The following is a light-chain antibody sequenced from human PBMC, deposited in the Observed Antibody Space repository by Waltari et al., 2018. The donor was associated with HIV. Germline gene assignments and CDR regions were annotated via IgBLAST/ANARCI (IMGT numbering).Light chain of an antibody. CDR2: GNS. Sequence: QSVLTQPPSVSGAPGQRVTISCTGSSSNIGAGYHVHWYQQLPGTAPKLLIYGNSNRPSGVPDRCSGSKSGTSASLAISGLQPEDEADYYCQSYDSSLSGYVFGTGTKVTVL. CDR1: SSNIGAGYH. V-gene: IGLV1-40*01. CDR3: QSYDSSLSGYV. J-gene: IGLJ1*01.